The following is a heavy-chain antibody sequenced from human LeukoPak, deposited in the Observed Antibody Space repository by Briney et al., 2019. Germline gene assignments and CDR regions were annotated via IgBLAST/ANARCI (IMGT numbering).Heavy chain of an antibody. CDR2: IWYDGSNK. V-gene: IGHV3-33*06. D-gene: IGHD2-2*01. CDR3: AKDGGAYQLLNNWFDP. CDR1: GFTFSSYG. J-gene: IGHJ5*02. Sequence: GGSLRLSCAASGFTFSSYGMHWVRQAPGKGLEWVAVIWYDGSNKYYADSVKGRFTISRDNSKNTLYLQMNSLRAEDTAVYYCAKDGGAYQLLNNWFDPWGQGTLVTVSS.